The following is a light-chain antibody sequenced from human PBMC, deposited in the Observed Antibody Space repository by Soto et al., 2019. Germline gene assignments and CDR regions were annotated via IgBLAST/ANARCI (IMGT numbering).Light chain of an antibody. V-gene: IGKV1-6*01. CDR3: LQDYNYPLT. CDR2: AAS. J-gene: IGKJ4*01. CDR1: QSISSY. Sequence: IQMTQSPSSLSASVGDRVTITCRASQSISSYLNWYQQKPGKAPKLLIYAASSLQSGVPSRFSGSGSGTDFTLTISSLQPEDVATYCCLQDYNYPLTFGGGTKWIS.